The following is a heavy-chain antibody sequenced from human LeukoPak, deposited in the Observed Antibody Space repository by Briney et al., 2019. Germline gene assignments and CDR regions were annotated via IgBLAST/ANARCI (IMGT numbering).Heavy chain of an antibody. CDR3: ASPYDPRSY. CDR2: ISSSGTTI. J-gene: IGHJ4*02. CDR1: GFTFSSNS. V-gene: IGHV3-48*01. D-gene: IGHD3-22*01. Sequence: GGSLRLSCAASGFTFSSNSMNWVRQAPGKGLEWISYISSSGTTIHYADSVRGRFSISRDNAKNSLYLQMNSLRAEDTAVYYCASPYDPRSYWGQGTLVTASS.